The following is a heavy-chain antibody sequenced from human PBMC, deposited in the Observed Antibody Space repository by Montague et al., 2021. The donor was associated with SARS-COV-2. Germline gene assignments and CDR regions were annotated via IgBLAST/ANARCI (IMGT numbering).Heavy chain of an antibody. Sequence: SETLSLTCTVSGDSISCPNYYWGWIRQAPGKRLDWIGTIYNSGTTYYNPSLKSRLTISIDTSKNQLSLKLTSVTAADTAVYYCARHRNYGDHSLDNWFHPWGQGTLVTVSS. V-gene: IGHV4-39*01. CDR3: ARHRNYGDHSLDNWFHP. J-gene: IGHJ5*02. CDR1: GDSISCPNYY. D-gene: IGHD4-17*01. CDR2: IYNSGTT.